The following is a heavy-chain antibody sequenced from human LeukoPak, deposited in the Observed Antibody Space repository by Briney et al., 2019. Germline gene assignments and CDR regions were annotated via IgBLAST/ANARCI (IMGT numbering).Heavy chain of an antibody. CDR3: ARDRGITGTTRAAYYMDV. J-gene: IGHJ6*03. Sequence: PGGSLRLSCAASGFTFSSYSMTWVRQAPGKGLEWVSYISSSSTIYYADSVKGRFTISRDNAKNSLYLQMNSLRAEDTAVYYCARDRGITGTTRAAYYMDVWGKGTTVTVSS. CDR2: ISSSSTI. V-gene: IGHV3-48*01. D-gene: IGHD1-7*01. CDR1: GFTFSSYS.